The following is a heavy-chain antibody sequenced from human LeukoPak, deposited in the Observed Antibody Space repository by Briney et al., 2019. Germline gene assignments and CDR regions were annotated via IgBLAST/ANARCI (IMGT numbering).Heavy chain of an antibody. D-gene: IGHD6-19*01. CDR2: IYSGGST. Sequence: PGGSLRLSCAASGFTVSSNYMSWVRQAPGKGLEWVSVIYSGGSTYYADSVKGRFTISRDNSKNTLYLQMNSLRAEDTAVYYCARGVSYSSGWYGIRRGNWFDPWGQGTLVTVSS. V-gene: IGHV3-53*01. CDR1: GFTVSSNY. J-gene: IGHJ5*02. CDR3: ARGVSYSSGWYGIRRGNWFDP.